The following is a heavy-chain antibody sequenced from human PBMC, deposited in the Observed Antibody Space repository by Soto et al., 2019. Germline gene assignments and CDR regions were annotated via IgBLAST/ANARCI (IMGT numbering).Heavy chain of an antibody. V-gene: IGHV4-39*07. J-gene: IGHJ5*02. CDR3: ARVGDWFDP. CDR2: IYYSGST. Sequence: PSETLSLTCTVSGGSISSSSYYWGWIRQPPGKELKWIGSIYYSGSTNYNPSIKSRVTISVDTSKKQFSLKLNSVTAADTAVYYCARVGDWFDPWGQGTLVTVSS. CDR1: GGSISSSSYY. D-gene: IGHD3-16*01.